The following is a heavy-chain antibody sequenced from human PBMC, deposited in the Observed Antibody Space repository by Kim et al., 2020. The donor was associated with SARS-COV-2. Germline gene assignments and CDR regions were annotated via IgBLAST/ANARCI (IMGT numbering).Heavy chain of an antibody. J-gene: IGHJ6*02. Sequence: GGSLRLSCAASGFTFSSYDMHWVRQATGKGLEWVSAIGTAGDTYYPGSVKGRFTISRENAKNSLYLQMNSLRAGDTAVYYCARERPDYGGHYGMDVWGQGTTVTVSS. CDR3: ARERPDYGGHYGMDV. D-gene: IGHD4-17*01. V-gene: IGHV3-13*01. CDR1: GFTFSSYD. CDR2: IGTAGDT.